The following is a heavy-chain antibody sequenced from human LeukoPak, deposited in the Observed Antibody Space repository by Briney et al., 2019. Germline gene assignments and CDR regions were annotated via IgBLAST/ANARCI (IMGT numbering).Heavy chain of an antibody. CDR2: ISGSGGST. Sequence: GRSLRLSCAASGFTFDDYAMHWVRQAPGKGLEWVSAISGSGGSTYYADSVKGRFTISRDNSKNTLYLQMNSLRAEDTAVYYCAKGGYFLKIDFDYWGQGTLVTVSS. D-gene: IGHD6-13*01. CDR1: GFTFDDYA. CDR3: AKGGYFLKIDFDY. V-gene: IGHV3-23*01. J-gene: IGHJ4*02.